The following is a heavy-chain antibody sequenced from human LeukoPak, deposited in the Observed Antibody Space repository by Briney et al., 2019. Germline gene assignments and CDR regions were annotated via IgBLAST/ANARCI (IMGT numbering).Heavy chain of an antibody. CDR3: ARETRYHDSSSTSCPRDYFDY. CDR2: IYSGGST. D-gene: IGHD2-2*01. V-gene: IGHV3-66*01. Sequence: GGSLRLSCAASGFTVSSNYMSWVRQAPGKGLEWVSVIYSGGSTYYADSVKGRFTISRDNSKNTLYLQMNSLRAEDTAVYYCARETRYHDSSSTSCPRDYFDYWGQGTLVTVSS. CDR1: GFTVSSNY. J-gene: IGHJ4*02.